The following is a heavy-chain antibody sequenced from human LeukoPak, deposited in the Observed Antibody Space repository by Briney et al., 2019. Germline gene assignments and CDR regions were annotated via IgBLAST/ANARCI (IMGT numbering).Heavy chain of an antibody. CDR3: ARVENPYGDYDY. CDR2: ISGSGSTI. CDR1: GFTFSSYE. Sequence: PGGSLRLSCAASGFTFSSYEMNWVRQAPGKGLEWVSYISGSGSTIYYADSVTGRFTISRDNAKNSLYLQMNSLRAEDTAVYYCARVENPYGDYDYWGQGTLVTVSS. D-gene: IGHD4-17*01. J-gene: IGHJ4*02. V-gene: IGHV3-48*03.